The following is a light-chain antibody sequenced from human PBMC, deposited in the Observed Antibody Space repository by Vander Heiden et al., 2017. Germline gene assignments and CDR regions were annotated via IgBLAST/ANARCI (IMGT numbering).Light chain of an antibody. V-gene: IGKV1-5*03. CDR2: KTS. CDR3: QQFNSYPYT. Sequence: DIQMTQSPSTLSASVGDSVTITCRASQTINSRVAWYQRKPGKAPKLLIYKTSTLESGVPSRFSGSGSGTQFTLTISGLQPDDFATYYCQQFNSYPYTFGLGTKLEIK. J-gene: IGKJ2*01. CDR1: QTINSR.